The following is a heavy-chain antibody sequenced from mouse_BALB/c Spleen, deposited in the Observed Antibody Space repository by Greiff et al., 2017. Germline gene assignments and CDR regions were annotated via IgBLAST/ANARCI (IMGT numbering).Heavy chain of an antibody. D-gene: IGHD2-2*01. V-gene: IGHV5-6*01. J-gene: IGHJ2*01. CDR3: ARHEDGYDLDY. Sequence: EVMLVESGGDLVKPGGSLKLSCAASGFTFSSYGMSWVRQTPDKRLEWVATISSGGSYTYYPDSVKGRFTISRDNAKNTLYLQMSSLKSEDTAMYYCARHEDGYDLDYWGQGTTLTVSS. CDR1: GFTFSSYG. CDR2: ISSGGSYT.